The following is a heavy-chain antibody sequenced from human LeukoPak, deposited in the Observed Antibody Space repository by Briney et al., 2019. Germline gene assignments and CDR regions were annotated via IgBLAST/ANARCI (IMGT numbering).Heavy chain of an antibody. CDR1: GLTFSSYW. CDR2: INSDGSST. D-gene: IGHD1-1*01. V-gene: IGHV3-74*01. CDR3: ARAPLVLQRRWWFDP. Sequence: GGSLRLSCAASGLTFSSYWMHWVRQAPGKGLVWVSRINSDGSSTTYADSVKGRFTISRDNAKNSLYLQMNSLRAEDTAVYHCARAPLVLQRRWWFDPWGQGTLVIVSS. J-gene: IGHJ5*02.